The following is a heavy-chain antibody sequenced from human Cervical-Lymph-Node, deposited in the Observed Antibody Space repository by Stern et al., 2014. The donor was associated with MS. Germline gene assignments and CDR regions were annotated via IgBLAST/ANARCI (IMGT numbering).Heavy chain of an antibody. CDR1: GGSISSGSYY. Sequence: QLQLQESGPGLVKPSQTLSLTCTVSGGSISSGSYYWSWIRQPAGKGLEWIGRIYTSGSTNYNPPLKSRVTISVDPSRTQSSLKLSSVTAADTAVYYCARSHRGDTIFGVATYYGMDVWGQGTTVTVSS. CDR2: IYTSGST. CDR3: ARSHRGDTIFGVATYYGMDV. V-gene: IGHV4-61*02. J-gene: IGHJ6*02. D-gene: IGHD3-3*01.